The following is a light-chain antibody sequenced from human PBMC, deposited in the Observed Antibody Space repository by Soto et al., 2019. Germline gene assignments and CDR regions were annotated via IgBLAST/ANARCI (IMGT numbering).Light chain of an antibody. CDR3: HQYGSSPRT. V-gene: IGKV3-20*01. CDR1: QSVSSSF. J-gene: IGKJ1*01. Sequence: EIVLTQSPGTLSLPAGERATLYCRASQSVSSSFLAWYQQKPGQPPRLLIYGASSRATGIPDRFSGSGSGTDFTLTISRLEPEDFAVYYCHQYGSSPRTFGQGTKVDIK. CDR2: GAS.